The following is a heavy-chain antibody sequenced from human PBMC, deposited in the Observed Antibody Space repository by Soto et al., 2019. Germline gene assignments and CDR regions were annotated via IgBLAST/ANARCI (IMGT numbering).Heavy chain of an antibody. V-gene: IGHV1-8*01. CDR1: GYTFTNYD. CDR3: AREPSENYLDV. Sequence: GASVKVSCKAPGYTFTNYDINWVRQATGQRPEWMGWMNPKSGNTGYAQNFKGRVTMTRDNSITTAYMELSSLTSEDTAVYYCAREPSENYLDVWGKGTTVTVSS. J-gene: IGHJ6*03. D-gene: IGHD6-19*01. CDR2: MNPKSGNT.